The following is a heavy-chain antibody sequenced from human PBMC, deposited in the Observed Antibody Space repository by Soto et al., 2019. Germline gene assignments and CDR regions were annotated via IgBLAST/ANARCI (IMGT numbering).Heavy chain of an antibody. V-gene: IGHV4-34*01. J-gene: IGHJ5*02. Sequence: PSETLSLTCAVYGGSFSGYYWSWIRQPPGKGLEWMGEINHSGSTNYNPSLKSRVTISVDTSKNQFSLKLSSVTAADTAVYYCARAPRKGFWSGYSYNWFDPWGQGTLVTVSS. CDR3: ARAPRKGFWSGYSYNWFDP. CDR2: INHSGST. CDR1: GGSFSGYY. D-gene: IGHD3-3*01.